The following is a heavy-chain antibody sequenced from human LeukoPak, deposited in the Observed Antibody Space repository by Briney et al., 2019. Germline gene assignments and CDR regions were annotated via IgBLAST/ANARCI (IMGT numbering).Heavy chain of an antibody. D-gene: IGHD2-15*01. Sequence: PSETLSLTCTVSGGSIINYYWSWIRQPPGKGLEWIGYIFSSGSTNYNPSLQSRVTISLVTSTNQFSLRLRPVTAADTAVYYCARHLPRTDIGYAFDIWGQGTVVTVSS. V-gene: IGHV4-59*08. J-gene: IGHJ3*02. CDR3: ARHLPRTDIGYAFDI. CDR2: IFSSGST. CDR1: GGSIINYY.